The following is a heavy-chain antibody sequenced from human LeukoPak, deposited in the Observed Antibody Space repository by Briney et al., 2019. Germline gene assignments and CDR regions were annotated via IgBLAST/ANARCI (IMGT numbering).Heavy chain of an antibody. CDR3: VSFYETD. CDR1: GNYW. V-gene: IGHV3-74*01. D-gene: IGHD2/OR15-2a*01. Sequence: PGGSLRLSCAASGNYWMHWVRQAPGKGLLWVSHINSDGSWTSYADSVKGRFTISKDNAKNTVYLQMNNLRAEDTAVYYCVSFYETDWGRGTPVTVSS. J-gene: IGHJ4*02. CDR2: INSDGSWT.